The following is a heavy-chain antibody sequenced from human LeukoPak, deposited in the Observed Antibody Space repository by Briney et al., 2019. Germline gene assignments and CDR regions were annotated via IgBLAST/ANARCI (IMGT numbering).Heavy chain of an antibody. CDR1: GGSFSGYY. V-gene: IGHV4-34*01. Sequence: SETLSLTCAVYGGSFSGYYWSRIRQPPGKGLEWIGEINHSGSTNSNPSLKSRVTISVDTSKNQFSLKLSSVTAADTAMYYCARRLLGYCSGGSCYSGYFQHWGQGTLVTVSS. CDR3: ARRLLGYCSGGSCYSGYFQH. J-gene: IGHJ1*01. CDR2: INHSGST. D-gene: IGHD2-15*01.